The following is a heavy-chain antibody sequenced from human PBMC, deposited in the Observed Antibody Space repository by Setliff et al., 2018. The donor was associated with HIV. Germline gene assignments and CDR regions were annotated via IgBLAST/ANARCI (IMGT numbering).Heavy chain of an antibody. CDR2: ISPHRGDT. V-gene: IGHV1-18*01. J-gene: IGHJ4*02. CDR1: GYRFTNYG. Sequence: GASVKVSCKASGYRFTNYGLSWVRQAPGQGPEWMGWISPHRGDTKYAQKLQGRITMTTDTSTGTSYMELKSLRSDDTAVYYCARGDGMGPVVVTAMFDYWGQGTLVTVSS. D-gene: IGHD2-21*02. CDR3: ARGDGMGPVVVTAMFDY.